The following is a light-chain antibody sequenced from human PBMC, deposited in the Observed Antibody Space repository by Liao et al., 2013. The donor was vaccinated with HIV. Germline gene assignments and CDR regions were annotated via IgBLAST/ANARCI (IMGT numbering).Light chain of an antibody. V-gene: IGLV3-1*01. Sequence: SYDLTQPPSVSVSPGQTASITCSGDKLGDKYACWYQQKPGQSPVLVIYQDNKRPSGIPERFSGSNSGNTATLTISGTQAMDEADYYCQAWDSSTAAVVFGGGTKLTVL. CDR1: KLGDKY. CDR3: QAWDSSTAAVV. J-gene: IGLJ2*01. CDR2: QDN.